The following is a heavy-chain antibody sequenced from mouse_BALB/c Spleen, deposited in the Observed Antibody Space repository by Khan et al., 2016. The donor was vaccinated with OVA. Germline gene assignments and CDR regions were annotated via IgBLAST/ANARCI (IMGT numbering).Heavy chain of an antibody. CDR3: ARSGSGSVGF. J-gene: IGHJ3*01. Sequence: QVRLQQSGAELARPGASVKLSCKTSGYTFTDFYINWVKQRTGQGLEWIGDIYPGSANTYYNEKFKGKATLTVDKSSSTAYMQLSSLTSEDSAVYFCARSGSGSVGFWGQGTLVTVSA. CDR2: IYPGSANT. CDR1: GYTFTDFY. D-gene: IGHD2-2*01. V-gene: IGHV1-77*01.